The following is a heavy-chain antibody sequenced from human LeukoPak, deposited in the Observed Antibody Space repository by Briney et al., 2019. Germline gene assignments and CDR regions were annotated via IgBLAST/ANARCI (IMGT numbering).Heavy chain of an antibody. Sequence: PSETLSLTCTVSSASISTYYWSWIRQPPGKGLEWIGYIYYSGSTNYNPSLKNRVTISVDTSKNQFSLKLSSVTAADTAVYYCARDLLDWGQGTLVTVSS. D-gene: IGHD1-26*01. CDR2: IYYSGST. J-gene: IGHJ1*01. CDR1: SASISTYY. V-gene: IGHV4-59*01. CDR3: ARDLLD.